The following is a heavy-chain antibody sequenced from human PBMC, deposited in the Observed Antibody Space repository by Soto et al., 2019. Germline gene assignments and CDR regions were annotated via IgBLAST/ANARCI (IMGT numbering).Heavy chain of an antibody. CDR2: ISYDGSNK. CDR3: AKDLRHYYDSSGYPWFDP. D-gene: IGHD3-22*01. Sequence: PGGSLGLSCAASGFTFSSYGMHWVRQAPGKGLEWVAVISYDGSNKYYADSVKGRFTISRDNSKNTLYLQMNSLRAEDTAVYYCAKDLRHYYDSSGYPWFDPWGQGTLVTVSS. CDR1: GFTFSSYG. V-gene: IGHV3-30*18. J-gene: IGHJ5*02.